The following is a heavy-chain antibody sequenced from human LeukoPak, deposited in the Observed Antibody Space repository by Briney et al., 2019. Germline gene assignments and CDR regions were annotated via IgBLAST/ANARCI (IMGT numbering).Heavy chain of an antibody. CDR1: GFPFTRFY. V-gene: IGHV3-11*04. D-gene: IGHD3-22*01. Sequence: GGSLRLSCAVSGFPFTRFYMSWIRQAPGKGPEWISYIGLSGSPLDYADSVRGRFTISRDNAKNSLYLGMNSLRAEDTAVYYCARKDFSSGSFSYWGQGTLVTVSS. CDR2: IGLSGSPL. CDR3: ARKDFSSGSFSY. J-gene: IGHJ4*02.